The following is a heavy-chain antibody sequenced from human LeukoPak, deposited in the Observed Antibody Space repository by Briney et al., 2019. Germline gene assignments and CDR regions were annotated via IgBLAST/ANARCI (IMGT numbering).Heavy chain of an antibody. V-gene: IGHV1-69*13. J-gene: IGHJ3*02. D-gene: IGHD2-2*01. Sequence: ASVKVSCKASGGTFSSYAISWVRQAPGQGLEWMGGIIPIFGTANYAQKFQGRVTITADESTSTAYMELSSLRSEDTAVYYCARVIVPAASNDAFDIWGQGTMVTVSS. CDR1: GGTFSSYA. CDR2: IIPIFGTA. CDR3: ARVIVPAASNDAFDI.